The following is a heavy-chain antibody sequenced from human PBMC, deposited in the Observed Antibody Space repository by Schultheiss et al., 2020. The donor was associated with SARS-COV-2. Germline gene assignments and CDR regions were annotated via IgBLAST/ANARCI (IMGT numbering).Heavy chain of an antibody. CDR1: GFTFSSYA. J-gene: IGHJ4*02. D-gene: IGHD3-10*01. CDR2: ISYDGSNK. Sequence: GESLKISCAASGFTFSSYAMHWVRQAPGKGLEWVAVISYDGSNKYYADSVKGRFTISRDNSKNTLYLQMNSLRAEDTAVYYCARGASMVRGVTGDYWGQGTLVTVSS. CDR3: ARGASMVRGVTGDY. V-gene: IGHV3-30-3*01.